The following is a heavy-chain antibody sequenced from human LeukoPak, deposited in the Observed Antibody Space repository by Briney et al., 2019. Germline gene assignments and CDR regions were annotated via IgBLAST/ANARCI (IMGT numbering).Heavy chain of an antibody. J-gene: IGHJ4*02. CDR3: AKDPRIAARPDYFDY. D-gene: IGHD6-6*01. CDR2: ISHSGGST. V-gene: IGHV3-23*01. Sequence: PGGSLRLSCAASGFTFSSYGMSWVRQAPGKGLEWLSGISHSGGSTYYADSVQGRFAISRDNSKITLSLQMNSLRVEDTAVYYCAKDPRIAARPDYFDYWGQGTLVTVSS. CDR1: GFTFSSYG.